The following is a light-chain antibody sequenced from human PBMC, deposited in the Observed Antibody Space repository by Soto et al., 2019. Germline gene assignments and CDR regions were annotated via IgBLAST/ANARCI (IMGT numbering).Light chain of an antibody. Sequence: IVLTQSPATVSLSPGERATLSCRASQSGSSYLAWYQQIPGQAPRRLIYEASNRATGIPARFRGSGSRTAFPLPISSLEPEYFAVYACHQRSNWRHITFGHGTRRESK. CDR1: QSGSSY. J-gene: IGKJ5*01. CDR3: HQRSNWRHIT. V-gene: IGKV3-11*01. CDR2: EAS.